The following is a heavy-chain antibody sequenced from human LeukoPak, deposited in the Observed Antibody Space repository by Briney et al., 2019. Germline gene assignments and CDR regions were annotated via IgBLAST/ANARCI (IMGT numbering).Heavy chain of an antibody. CDR1: GFTFDDYA. J-gene: IGHJ5*02. D-gene: IGHD6-13*01. CDR2: ISWNSGSI. V-gene: IGHV3-9*01. CDR3: AKGSYSSSWYNWFDP. Sequence: GRSLRLSCAASGFTFDDYAMHWVRQAPGKGLGWVSGISWNSGSIGYADSVKGRFTISRDNAKNSLYLQMNSLRAEDTALYYCAKGSYSSSWYNWFDPWGQGALVTVSS.